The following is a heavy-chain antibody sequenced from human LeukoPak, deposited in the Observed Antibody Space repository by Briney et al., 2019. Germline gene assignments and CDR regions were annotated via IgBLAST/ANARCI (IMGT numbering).Heavy chain of an antibody. CDR2: INAGNGNT. CDR1: GYTFTTYA. CDR3: AINQSSSWPLDY. D-gene: IGHD6-13*01. Sequence: ASVKVSCKASGYTFTTYAMHWVRQAPGQRLEWMGWINAGNGNTKYSQKFQGRVTITRDTSASTAYMEPSSLRSEDTAVYYCAINQSSSWPLDYWGQGTLVTVSS. V-gene: IGHV1-3*01. J-gene: IGHJ4*02.